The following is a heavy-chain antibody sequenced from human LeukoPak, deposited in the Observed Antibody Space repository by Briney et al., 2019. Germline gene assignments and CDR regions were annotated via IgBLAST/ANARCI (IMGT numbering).Heavy chain of an antibody. D-gene: IGHD3-10*02. J-gene: IGHJ4*02. CDR2: INSDGSRT. CDR1: GFTFSSYW. V-gene: IGHV3-74*01. CDR3: AREPAVHDYFDY. Sequence: PGGSLRLSCAASGFTFSSYWMHWVRQAPGKGLVWVSRINSDGSRTSYVDSVKGRFTISRDNAKNTLYLQMNSLRAEDTAVYYCAREPAVHDYFDYWGQGTLVTVSS.